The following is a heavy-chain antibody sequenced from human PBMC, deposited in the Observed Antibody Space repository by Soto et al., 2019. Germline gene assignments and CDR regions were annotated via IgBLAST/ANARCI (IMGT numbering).Heavy chain of an antibody. Sequence: GASVKVSCKASGYTFTSYGISWVRQAPGQGLEWMGWISAYNGNTNYAQKLQGRVTMTTDTSTSTAYMELRSLRSDDTAVYYCARDMDSSSWRYYYYYGMDVWGQGTTVTV. CDR3: ARDMDSSSWRYYYYYGMDV. V-gene: IGHV1-18*04. CDR1: GYTFTSYG. D-gene: IGHD6-13*01. CDR2: ISAYNGNT. J-gene: IGHJ6*02.